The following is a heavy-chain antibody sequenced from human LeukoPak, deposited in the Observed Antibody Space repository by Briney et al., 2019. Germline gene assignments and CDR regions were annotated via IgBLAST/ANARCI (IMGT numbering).Heavy chain of an antibody. Sequence: ASVKVSCKASGYTFPRYGISWGRQAPGQGLEWMALISAYNGNTDYAQKLQGRVTMTTDTSTSTAYMELRSLTYDYTAVYYCARARYLTGSRDDAFDFWGQGTVVTVSS. CDR3: ARARYLTGSRDDAFDF. CDR2: ISAYNGNT. CDR1: GYTFPRYG. J-gene: IGHJ3*01. V-gene: IGHV1-18*01. D-gene: IGHD1-26*01.